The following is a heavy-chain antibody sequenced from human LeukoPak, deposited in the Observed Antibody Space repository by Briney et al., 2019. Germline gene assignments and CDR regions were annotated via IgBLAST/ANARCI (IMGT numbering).Heavy chain of an antibody. CDR3: ARDQDSSGHDYGMDV. J-gene: IGHJ6*02. CDR1: GGTFSSYA. D-gene: IGHD6-19*01. V-gene: IGHV1-69*13. CDR2: IIPIFGTA. Sequence: SVKVSCKASGGTFSSYAISWVRQAPGQGLEWMGGIIPIFGTANYVQKFQGRVTITADESTSTAYMELSSLRSEDTAVYYCARDQDSSGHDYGMDVWGQGTTVTVSS.